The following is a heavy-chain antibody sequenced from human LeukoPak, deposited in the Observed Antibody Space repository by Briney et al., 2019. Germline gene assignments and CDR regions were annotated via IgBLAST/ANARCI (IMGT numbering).Heavy chain of an antibody. Sequence: ASVKVSCKASGSPFPSYGISWVRQAPGQGLEWMGWISAYNGNTNYAQKLQGRVTMTTDTSTSTAYMELRSLRSDDTAVYYCARDLMRDRAPGDIWGQGTMVTVSS. CDR3: ARDLMRDRAPGDI. D-gene: IGHD5-18*01. J-gene: IGHJ3*02. CDR2: ISAYNGNT. V-gene: IGHV1-18*01. CDR1: GSPFPSYG.